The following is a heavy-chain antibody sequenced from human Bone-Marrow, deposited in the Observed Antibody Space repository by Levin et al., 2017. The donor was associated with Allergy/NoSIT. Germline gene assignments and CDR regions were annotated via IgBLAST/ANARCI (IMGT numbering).Heavy chain of an antibody. CDR2: ISYDGSNK. Sequence: PGESLKISCAASGFTFSSYAMHWVRQAPGKGLEWVAVISYDGSNKYYADSVKGRFTISRDNSKNTLYLQMNSLRAEDTAVYYCARDTLYYYGSGSYYRPQDYYYGMDVWGQGTTVTVSS. CDR3: ARDTLYYYGSGSYYRPQDYYYGMDV. V-gene: IGHV3-30-3*01. D-gene: IGHD3-10*01. J-gene: IGHJ6*02. CDR1: GFTFSSYA.